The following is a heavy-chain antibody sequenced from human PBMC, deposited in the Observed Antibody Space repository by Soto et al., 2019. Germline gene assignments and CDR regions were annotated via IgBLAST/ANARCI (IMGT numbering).Heavy chain of an antibody. Sequence: PSETLSLTCTVSGGSISSGGYYWSWIRQHPGKGLEWIGYIYYSGSTYYNPSLKSRVTISVDTSKNQFSLKLSSVTAADTAVYYCARGSRTSPNWFDPWGQGTLVTVSS. CDR2: IYYSGST. V-gene: IGHV4-31*03. CDR1: GGSISSGGYY. J-gene: IGHJ5*02. CDR3: ARGSRTSPNWFDP.